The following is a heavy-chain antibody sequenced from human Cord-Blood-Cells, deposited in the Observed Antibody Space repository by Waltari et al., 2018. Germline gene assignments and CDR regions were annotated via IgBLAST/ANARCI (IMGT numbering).Heavy chain of an antibody. CDR1: GGSISSYY. J-gene: IGHJ4*02. Sequence: QVQLQESGPGLVKPSETLSLTCTVSGGSISSYYWSWIRQPPGKGLEWIGYIYYSGSTNYNPSLKRRVTISVDTSKNQFSLKLSSVTAADTAVYYCARGDVGYSYGYFDYWGQGTLVTVSS. V-gene: IGHV4-59*01. D-gene: IGHD5-18*01. CDR3: ARGDVGYSYGYFDY. CDR2: IYYSGST.